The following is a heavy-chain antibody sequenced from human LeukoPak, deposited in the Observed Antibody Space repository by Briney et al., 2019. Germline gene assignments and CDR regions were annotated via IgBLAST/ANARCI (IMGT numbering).Heavy chain of an antibody. Sequence: ASVKVSCKASGYTFTSYGISWVRQAPGQGLEWMGWISAYNGNTNYAQKLQGRVTMTTDTSTSTAYMELRSLRSDDTAVYYCAATLHPSIPYYFDYWGQGTLVTVSS. D-gene: IGHD2-2*02. CDR1: GYTFTSYG. V-gene: IGHV1-18*01. CDR3: AATLHPSIPYYFDY. CDR2: ISAYNGNT. J-gene: IGHJ4*02.